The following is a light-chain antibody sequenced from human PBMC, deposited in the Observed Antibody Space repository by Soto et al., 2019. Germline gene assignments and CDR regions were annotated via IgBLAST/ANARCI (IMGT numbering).Light chain of an antibody. V-gene: IGKV1-39*01. Sequence: DIQRTQSPSPLSGSVGDRVTITCRASQTISSWLAWYQQKPGKAPKILIYAASSLQSGVPSRFSGGGSGTDFTLTISSLQPEDVATYHCQQTYRRRTSGQGTKVDI. CDR2: AAS. J-gene: IGKJ1*01. CDR1: QTISSW. CDR3: QQTYRRRT.